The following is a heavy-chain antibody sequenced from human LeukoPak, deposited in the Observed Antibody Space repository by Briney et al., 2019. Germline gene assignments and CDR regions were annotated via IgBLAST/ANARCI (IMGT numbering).Heavy chain of an antibody. CDR3: ARGSIVGATFDYFDY. CDR1: GYTFTGYY. D-gene: IGHD1-26*01. V-gene: IGHV1-2*02. J-gene: IGHJ4*02. Sequence: ASVKVSCKASGYTFTGYYIHWVQQAPGQELEWMGWINPNSGGTNYAQKFQGRVTMTRDTSISTAYMDLSRLRSDDTAVYYCARGSIVGATFDYFDYWGQGTLVTVSS. CDR2: INPNSGGT.